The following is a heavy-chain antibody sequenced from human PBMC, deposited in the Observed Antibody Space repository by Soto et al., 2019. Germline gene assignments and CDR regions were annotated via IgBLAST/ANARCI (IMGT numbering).Heavy chain of an antibody. CDR2: IYYSGST. Sequence: LETLSLTCTVSGGYFFGYYWSCIRQHPGKGLEWIGYIYYSGSTNYNPSLKSRVTISVDTSKSQFSLKLSSVTAADTAVYYCAILYCTGGSCYPAYFDYWGQGTLVTVSS. CDR3: AILYCTGGSCYPAYFDY. D-gene: IGHD2-15*01. J-gene: IGHJ4*02. V-gene: IGHV4-59*01. CDR1: GGYFFGYY.